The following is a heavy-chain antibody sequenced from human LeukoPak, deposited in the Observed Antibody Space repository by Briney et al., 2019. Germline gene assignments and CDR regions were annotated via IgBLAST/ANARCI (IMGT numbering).Heavy chain of an antibody. Sequence: ASVKVSCKASGYTFTSYAMHWVRQAPGQRLEWMGWINAGNGNTNYSQKFQGRVTITRDTSASTAYMELSSLRSEDTAVYYCARDGRSSTSPYWFDPWGQGTLVTVSS. CDR2: INAGNGNT. CDR1: GYTFTSYA. D-gene: IGHD2-2*01. J-gene: IGHJ5*02. CDR3: ARDGRSSTSPYWFDP. V-gene: IGHV1-3*01.